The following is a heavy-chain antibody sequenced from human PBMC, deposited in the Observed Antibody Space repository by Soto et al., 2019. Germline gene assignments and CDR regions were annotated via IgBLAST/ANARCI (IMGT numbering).Heavy chain of an antibody. Sequence: QVQLQESGPGLVKPSQTLSLTCTVSGGSISSGGYYWIWIRQHPGKGLEWIGYICYSGSTDYNPSLRRRVTISVDTSKNQFSLKLSSVTAADTAVYYCARAAHYSSPFRWFDPWGQGTLVTVSS. D-gene: IGHD6-13*01. CDR1: GGSISSGGYY. J-gene: IGHJ5*02. V-gene: IGHV4-31*03. CDR2: ICYSGST. CDR3: ARAAHYSSPFRWFDP.